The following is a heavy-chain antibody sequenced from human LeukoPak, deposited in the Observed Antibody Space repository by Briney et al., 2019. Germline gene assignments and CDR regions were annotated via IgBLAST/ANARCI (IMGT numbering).Heavy chain of an antibody. Sequence: GGSLRLSCAASGFTFDDYAMHWVRQAPGKGLEWVSGISWNSGSIGYADSVKGRFTISRDNAKNSLYLQMNSLRAEDTALYYCAKGGYGSGSYLDYWGQGTQVTVSS. CDR3: AKGGYGSGSYLDY. J-gene: IGHJ4*02. D-gene: IGHD3-10*01. CDR2: ISWNSGSI. CDR1: GFTFDDYA. V-gene: IGHV3-9*01.